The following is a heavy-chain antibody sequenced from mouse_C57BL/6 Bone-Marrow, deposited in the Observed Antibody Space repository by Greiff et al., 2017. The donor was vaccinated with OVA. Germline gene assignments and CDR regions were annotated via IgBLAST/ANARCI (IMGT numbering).Heavy chain of an antibody. Sequence: VQRVESGAELAKPGASVKLSCKASGYTFTSYWMHWVKQRPGQGLEWIGYINPSSGYTKYNQKFKDKATLTADKSSSTAYMQLSSLTYEDSAVYYCAREYYYYGSSLDYWGQGTTLTVSS. CDR1: GYTFTSYW. CDR3: AREYYYYGSSLDY. V-gene: IGHV1-7*01. D-gene: IGHD1-1*01. CDR2: INPSSGYT. J-gene: IGHJ2*01.